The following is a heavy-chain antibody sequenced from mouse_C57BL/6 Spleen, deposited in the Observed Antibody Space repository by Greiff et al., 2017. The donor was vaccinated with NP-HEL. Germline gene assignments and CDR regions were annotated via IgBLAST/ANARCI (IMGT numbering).Heavy chain of an antibody. D-gene: IGHD2-3*01. J-gene: IGHJ1*03. CDR2: IYPGSGST. CDR1: GYTFTSYW. CDR3: ARSYAVTTYFDV. Sequence: VQLQQPGAELVKPGASVKMSCKASGYTFTSYWITWVKQRPGQGLEWIGDIYPGSGSTNYNEKFKSKATLTVDTSSSTAYMQLSSLTSEDSAVYYCARSYAVTTYFDVWGTGTTVTVSS. V-gene: IGHV1-55*01.